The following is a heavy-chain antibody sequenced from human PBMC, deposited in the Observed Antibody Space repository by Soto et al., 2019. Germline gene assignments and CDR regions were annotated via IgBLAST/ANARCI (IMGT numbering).Heavy chain of an antibody. V-gene: IGHV1-2*04. CDR2: INPNSGGT. J-gene: IGHJ4*02. Sequence: QVQLVQSGAEVKKPGASVKVSCKASGYTFTGYYMHWVRQAPGQGLEWMGWINPNSGGTNYAQKFQGWVTMTRDTCISRAYMELSRLRSDDTAVYYCARDPSAGMTPLDYWGQGTLVTVSS. CDR3: ARDPSAGMTPLDY. D-gene: IGHD3-10*01. CDR1: GYTFTGYY.